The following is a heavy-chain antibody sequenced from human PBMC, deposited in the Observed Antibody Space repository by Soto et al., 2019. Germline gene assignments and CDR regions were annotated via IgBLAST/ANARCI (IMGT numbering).Heavy chain of an antibody. D-gene: IGHD3-10*01. CDR2: IYYSGST. J-gene: IGHJ4*02. CDR3: ARLYYYGSGNAFDY. CDR1: GGSISSSSYY. Sequence: SETLSLTCTVSGGSISSSSYYWGWIRQPPGKGLEWIGSIYYSGSTYYNPSLKSRVTISVDTSKNQFSLKLSSVTAADTAVYYCARLYYYGSGNAFDYWGQGTLVTVSS. V-gene: IGHV4-39*01.